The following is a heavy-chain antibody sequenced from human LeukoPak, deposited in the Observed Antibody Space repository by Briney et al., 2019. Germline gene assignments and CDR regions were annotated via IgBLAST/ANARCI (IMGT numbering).Heavy chain of an antibody. CDR1: GFTFYDYA. D-gene: IGHD5-18*01. Sequence: PGRSLRLSCAASGFTFYDYAMHWVRQAPGKGLEWVSGISWNSGSIGYADSLKGGFTISRDNAKNSLYLQMNSLRAEDTALYYCAKDGYSYGPKNFDYWGQGTLVTVSS. J-gene: IGHJ4*02. V-gene: IGHV3-9*01. CDR3: AKDGYSYGPKNFDY. CDR2: ISWNSGSI.